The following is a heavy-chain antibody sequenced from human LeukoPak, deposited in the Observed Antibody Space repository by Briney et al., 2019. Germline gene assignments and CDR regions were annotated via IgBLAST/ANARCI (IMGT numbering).Heavy chain of an antibody. CDR3: AKLPWNDVGIDY. J-gene: IGHJ4*02. D-gene: IGHD1-1*01. CDR2: IWYDGSNK. V-gene: IGHV3-33*06. CDR1: GFTFSSYG. Sequence: PGGSLRLSCAASGFTFSSYGMHWVRQAPGKGLEWVAVIWYDGSNKYYADSVKGRFTISRDNSKNTLYLQMNSLRAEDTAVYYCAKLPWNDVGIDYWGQGTLVTVSS.